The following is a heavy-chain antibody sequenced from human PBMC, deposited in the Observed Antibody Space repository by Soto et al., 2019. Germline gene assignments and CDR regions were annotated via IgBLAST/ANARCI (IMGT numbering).Heavy chain of an antibody. CDR2: ISAHNGNT. J-gene: IGHJ6*02. CDR3: ARGPQDSYGMDV. V-gene: IGHV1-18*01. Sequence: QVHLVQSGAEVKKPGASVKVSCKGSGYAFTTYGITWVRQAPGQGLEWMGWISAHNGNTNYAQKLQGRVTVTRDTSTSTAYMELRSLRSDDTAVYYCARGPQDSYGMDVWGQGTTVTVS. CDR1: GYAFTTYG.